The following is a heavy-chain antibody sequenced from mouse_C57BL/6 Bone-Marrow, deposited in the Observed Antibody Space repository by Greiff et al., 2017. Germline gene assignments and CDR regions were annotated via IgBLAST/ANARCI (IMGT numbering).Heavy chain of an antibody. Sequence: EVQLQQSGAELVRPGASVKLSCTASGFNIKDDYMPWVKQRPEQGLEWIGWIDPENGDTEYASKFQGKATITADTSSNPAYLQLRSLTSEDTAVYYCTTAMVTGGGQGTLVTVSA. CDR2: IDPENGDT. V-gene: IGHV14-4*01. CDR1: GFNIKDDY. CDR3: TTAMVTG. D-gene: IGHD2-2*01. J-gene: IGHJ3*01.